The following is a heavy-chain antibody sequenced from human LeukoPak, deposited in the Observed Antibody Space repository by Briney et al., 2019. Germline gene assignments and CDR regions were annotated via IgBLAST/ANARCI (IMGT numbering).Heavy chain of an antibody. CDR2: IYYSGST. D-gene: IGHD4-17*01. Sequence: SETLSLTCTVSGGSISSYYWSWIRQHPGKGLEWLGYIYYSGSTYYNPSLKSRVTISVDTSKNQFSLKLSSVTAADTAVYYCARHSAPDDYGDSHDAFDIWGQGTMVTVSS. CDR1: GGSISSYY. V-gene: IGHV4-59*06. CDR3: ARHSAPDDYGDSHDAFDI. J-gene: IGHJ3*02.